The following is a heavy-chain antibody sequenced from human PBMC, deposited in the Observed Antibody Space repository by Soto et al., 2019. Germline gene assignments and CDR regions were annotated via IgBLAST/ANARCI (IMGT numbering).Heavy chain of an antibody. CDR3: ARARRKYYYASSGYYDAFDI. CDR2: TYYRSKWYN. CDR1: GDSVSSDSAA. V-gene: IGHV6-1*01. D-gene: IGHD3-22*01. Sequence: PSQTLSLTCAISGDSVSSDSAAWNWIRQSPSRGLEWLGRTYYRSKWYNDYAVSVKSRITINPDTSKNQFSLQLNSVTPEDTAVYYCARARRKYYYASSGYYDAFDIWGQGTMVTVSS. J-gene: IGHJ3*02.